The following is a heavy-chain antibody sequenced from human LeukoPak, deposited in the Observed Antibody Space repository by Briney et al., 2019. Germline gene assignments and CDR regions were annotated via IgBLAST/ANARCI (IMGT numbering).Heavy chain of an antibody. CDR1: GFTFSSYA. Sequence: GGSLRLSCAASGFTFSSYAMSWVRQAPGKGLEWVSAISGSGGSTYYADSEKGRFNISRDNYKNTLYLQMNSLRAEDTAIYYCARDDYGETFDYWGQGTLVTVSS. CDR3: ARDDYGETFDY. CDR2: ISGSGGST. J-gene: IGHJ4*02. V-gene: IGHV3-23*01. D-gene: IGHD4-17*01.